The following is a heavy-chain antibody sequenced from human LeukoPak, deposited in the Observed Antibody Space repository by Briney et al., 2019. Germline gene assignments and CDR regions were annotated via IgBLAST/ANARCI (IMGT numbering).Heavy chain of an antibody. Sequence: ASETLSLTCTVSGGSISSYYWSWIRQPPGKGLEWIGHIYYSGGTNYNPSLKSRVTISVDTSKNQFSLKLSSVTAADTAVYYCARDRQQLGYYYYGMDVWGKGTTVTVSS. CDR2: IYYSGGT. CDR1: GGSISSYY. J-gene: IGHJ6*04. CDR3: ARDRQQLGYYYYGMDV. D-gene: IGHD6-13*01. V-gene: IGHV4-59*01.